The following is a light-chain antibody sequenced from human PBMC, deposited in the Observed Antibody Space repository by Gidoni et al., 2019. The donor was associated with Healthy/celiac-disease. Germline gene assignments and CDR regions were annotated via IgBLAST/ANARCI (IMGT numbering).Light chain of an antibody. CDR3: QQRRNWPPRFT. CDR1: QRVSSY. J-gene: IGKJ3*01. Sequence: IVFTQSPSTLSLSPGDRAPLSCRASQRVSSYLASYQQQPGQAPRLLIYDASNRATAVPARFSGSGSWTDFTLTISSLVPEDFAVDYCQQRRNWPPRFTFGPGTKVDIK. CDR2: DAS. V-gene: IGKV3-11*01.